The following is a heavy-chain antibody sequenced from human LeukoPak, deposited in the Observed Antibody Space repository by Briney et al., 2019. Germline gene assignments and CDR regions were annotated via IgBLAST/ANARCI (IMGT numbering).Heavy chain of an antibody. CDR2: IYHSGST. J-gene: IGHJ4*02. CDR1: GYSISSGYY. D-gene: IGHD4-17*01. CDR3: ARGYGDSPPGY. Sequence: SETLSLTCAVSGYSISSGYYWGWIRQPPGKGLEWIGSIYHSGSTYYNPSLKSRVTISVDTSKNQFSLKLSSVTAADTAVYYCARGYGDSPPGYWGQGTLVTVSS. V-gene: IGHV4-38-2*01.